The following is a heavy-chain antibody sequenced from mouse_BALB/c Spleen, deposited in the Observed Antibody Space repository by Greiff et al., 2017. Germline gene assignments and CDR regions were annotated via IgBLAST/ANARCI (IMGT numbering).Heavy chain of an antibody. CDR1: GFSLTSYG. J-gene: IGHJ4*01. Sequence: VKLQESGPGLVAPSQSLSITCTVSGFSLTSYGVHWVRQPPGKGLEWLGVIWAGGSTNYNSALMSRLSISKDNSKSQVFLKMNSLQTDDTAMYYCAREGYYYGSSYYYAMDYWGQGTSVTVSS. V-gene: IGHV2-9*02. D-gene: IGHD1-1*01. CDR3: AREGYYYGSSYYYAMDY. CDR2: IWAGGST.